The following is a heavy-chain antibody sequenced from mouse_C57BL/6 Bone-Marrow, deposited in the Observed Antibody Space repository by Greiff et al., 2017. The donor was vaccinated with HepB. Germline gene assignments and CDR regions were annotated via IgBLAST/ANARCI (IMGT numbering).Heavy chain of an antibody. Sequence: VQLQESGAELARPGASVKLSCKASGYTFTSYGISWVKQRTGQGLEWIGEIYPRSGNTYYNEKFKGKATLTADKSSSTAYMELRSLTSEDSAVYFCARWASSSLFDYWGQGTTLTVSS. V-gene: IGHV1-81*01. CDR2: IYPRSGNT. J-gene: IGHJ2*01. CDR3: ARWASSSLFDY. CDR1: GYTFTSYG. D-gene: IGHD1-1*01.